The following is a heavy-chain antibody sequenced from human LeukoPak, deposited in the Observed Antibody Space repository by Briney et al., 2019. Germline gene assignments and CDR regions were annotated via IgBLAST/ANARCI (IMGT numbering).Heavy chain of an antibody. D-gene: IGHD7-27*01. CDR1: GFTVRSYD. Sequence: PGGSLRLACAAAGFTVRSYDMHWVRQVAGKVLEWVAAISTASNPHYPASVQARFTIFRANAENSLYLQMNSLSAEDTAVYYCARELGIEGYWYFDLWGRGTLVTVSS. J-gene: IGHJ2*01. V-gene: IGHV3-13*05. CDR2: ISTASNP. CDR3: ARELGIEGYWYFDL.